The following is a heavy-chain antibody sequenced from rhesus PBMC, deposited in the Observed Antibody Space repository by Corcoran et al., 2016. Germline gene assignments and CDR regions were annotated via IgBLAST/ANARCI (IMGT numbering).Heavy chain of an antibody. CDR1: GGSISSNY. Sequence: QVQLQESGPGLVKPSETLSLTCAVSGGSISSNYWSWIRQAPGKGLEGIGRIDNSGSNYYNPSLKSRVTLAVDTSKNQFSLRRSSVTAADTAVYYCARRGPDLDLDVWGPGVLVTVSS. CDR2: IDNSGSN. V-gene: IGHV4S11*01. CDR3: ARRGPDLDLDV. D-gene: IGHD3-3*01. J-gene: IGHJ5-1*01.